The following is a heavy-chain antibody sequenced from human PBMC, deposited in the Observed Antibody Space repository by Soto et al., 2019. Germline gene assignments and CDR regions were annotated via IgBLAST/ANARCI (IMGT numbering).Heavy chain of an antibody. Sequence: SETLSLTCAVYGGSFSGYYWSWIRRPPGKGLEWIGEINHSGSTNYNPSLKSRVTISVDTSKNQFSLKLSSVTAADTAVYYCARHKYYDILTGYYPAFDYWGQGTLVTVSS. V-gene: IGHV4-34*01. CDR1: GGSFSGYY. D-gene: IGHD3-9*01. J-gene: IGHJ4*02. CDR2: INHSGST. CDR3: ARHKYYDILTGYYPAFDY.